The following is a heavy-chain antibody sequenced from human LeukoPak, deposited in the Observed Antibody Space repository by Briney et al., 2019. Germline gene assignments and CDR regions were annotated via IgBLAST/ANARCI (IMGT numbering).Heavy chain of an antibody. D-gene: IGHD3-9*01. CDR3: ARRNFDWRLFP. CDR2: IHYSGST. J-gene: IGHJ5*02. V-gene: IGHV4-30-4*01. CDR1: RGSINTGNYY. Sequence: PSETLSLTCTVSRGSINTGNYYWSWIRQPPGKGLEWLGFIHYSGSTDYNPSLKSRVSISIDTSKNQFSLQLSSVTAADTAVYYCARRNFDWRLFPWGQGTLVTVSP.